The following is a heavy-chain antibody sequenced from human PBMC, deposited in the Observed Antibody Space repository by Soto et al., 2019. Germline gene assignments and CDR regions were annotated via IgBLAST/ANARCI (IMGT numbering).Heavy chain of an antibody. CDR3: ARDVAYCGGDCYGLDY. D-gene: IGHD2-21*02. CDR1: GFTFSSYS. V-gene: IGHV3-21*01. J-gene: IGHJ4*02. CDR2: ISSSSSYI. Sequence: EVQLVESGGGLVKPGGSLRLSCAASGFTFSSYSMNWVRQAPGKGLEWVSSISSSSSYIYYADSVKGRFTTSRDNAKNSLYLQMNSLRAEDTAVYYCARDVAYCGGDCYGLDYWGQGTLVTVSS.